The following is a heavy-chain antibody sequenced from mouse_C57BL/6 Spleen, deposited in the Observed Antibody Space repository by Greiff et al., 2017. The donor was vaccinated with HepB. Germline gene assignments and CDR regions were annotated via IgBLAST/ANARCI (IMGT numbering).Heavy chain of an antibody. V-gene: IGHV5-9-1*02. Sequence: EVKLVESGEGLVKPGGSLKLSCAASGFTFSSYAMSWVRQTPEKRLEWVAYISSGGDYIYYADTVKGRFTISRDNARNTLYLQMSSLKAEDTAMYYGTREGYYDYDGSGFDYWGQGTLVTVSA. CDR3: TREGYYDYDGSGFDY. CDR2: ISSGGDYI. CDR1: GFTFSSYA. J-gene: IGHJ3*01. D-gene: IGHD2-4*01.